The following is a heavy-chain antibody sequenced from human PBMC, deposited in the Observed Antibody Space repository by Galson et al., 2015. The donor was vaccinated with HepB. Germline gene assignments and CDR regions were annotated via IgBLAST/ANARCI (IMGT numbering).Heavy chain of an antibody. V-gene: IGHV3-7*03. CDR2: IKQDGSEK. J-gene: IGHJ3*02. CDR3: ARHQDSSGYSVDAFDI. CDR1: GFTFSSYW. D-gene: IGHD3-22*01. Sequence: SLRLSCAASGFTFSSYWMSWVRQAPGKGLEWVASIKQDGSEKYYVDSVKGRFTISRDNAKNSLYLQMNSLRAEDTAVYYCARHQDSSGYSVDAFDIWGQGTMVTVSS.